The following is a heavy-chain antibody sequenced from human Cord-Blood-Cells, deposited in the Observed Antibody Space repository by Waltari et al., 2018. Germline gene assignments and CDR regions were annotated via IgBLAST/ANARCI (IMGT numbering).Heavy chain of an antibody. Sequence: QVQLVQSGAEVKKPGSSVKVSCKASGGTFSSYAISWVRQAPGQGPEWRGGIIPIFGTANNEQKFQGRVTITADKSTSTAYRELSSLRSEDTAVYYWAREGGYVDLWGRGTLVTVSS. V-gene: IGHV1-69*06. CDR1: GGTFSSYA. J-gene: IGHJ2*01. CDR3: AREGGYVDL. CDR2: IIPIFGTA.